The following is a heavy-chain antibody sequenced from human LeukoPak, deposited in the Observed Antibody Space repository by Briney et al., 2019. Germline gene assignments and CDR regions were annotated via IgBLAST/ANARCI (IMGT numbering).Heavy chain of an antibody. CDR1: GFTVSNNY. Sequence: GGSLRLSCAASGFTVSNNYMSWVRQAPGKGLEWVSAISGSGGSTYYADSVKGRFTISRDNSKNTLYLQMNSLRAEDTAVYYCAKKGIYSGSGAYYFDYWGQGTLVTVSS. D-gene: IGHD3-10*01. V-gene: IGHV3-23*01. J-gene: IGHJ4*02. CDR3: AKKGIYSGSGAYYFDY. CDR2: ISGSGGST.